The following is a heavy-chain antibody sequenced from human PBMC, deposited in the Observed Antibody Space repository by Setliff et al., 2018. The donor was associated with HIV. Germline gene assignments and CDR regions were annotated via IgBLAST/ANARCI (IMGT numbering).Heavy chain of an antibody. V-gene: IGHV1-18*01. CDR1: GGTFTSYG. J-gene: IGHJ3*02. D-gene: IGHD3-16*01. Sequence: ASVKVSCKASGGTFTSYGISWVRQAPGQGLEWMGWISAYNGNTNYAQKLQGRVTMTTDTSTSTAYMELRSLRSDDTAVYYCARDRAPHRDYVWGPPGPDAFDIWGQGTMVTVSS. CDR2: ISAYNGNT. CDR3: ARDRAPHRDYVWGPPGPDAFDI.